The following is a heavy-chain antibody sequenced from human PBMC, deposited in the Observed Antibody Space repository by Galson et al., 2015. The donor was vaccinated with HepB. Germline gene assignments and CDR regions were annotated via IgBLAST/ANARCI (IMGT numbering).Heavy chain of an antibody. CDR3: ASDEKYSTGWHGRGFT. D-gene: IGHD6-19*01. V-gene: IGHV1-24*01. Sequence: SVKVSCKVSGYTLTELSMYWVRQAPGKGLEWMGGFDPEDGETIYAQKFQGRVTMTEDTSTDTAYMELSSLRSEDTAVYYCASDEKYSTGWHGRGFTWGQGTLVTVSS. CDR2: FDPEDGET. CDR1: GYTLTELS. J-gene: IGHJ1*01.